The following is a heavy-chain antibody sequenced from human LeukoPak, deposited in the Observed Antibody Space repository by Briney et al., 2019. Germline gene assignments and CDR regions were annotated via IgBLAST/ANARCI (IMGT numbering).Heavy chain of an antibody. J-gene: IGHJ4*02. V-gene: IGHV3-30*02. CDR2: IRYDAGNT. CDR1: GFTFSDYG. Sequence: GGSLRLSCAASGFTFSDYGMHWVRQAPGKGLEWVAFIRYDAGNTYYTDSVKGRFTISRDNAKNSLYLQMNSLRAEDTAVYYCARDWARVFDYWGQGTLVTVSS. D-gene: IGHD3-16*01. CDR3: ARDWARVFDY.